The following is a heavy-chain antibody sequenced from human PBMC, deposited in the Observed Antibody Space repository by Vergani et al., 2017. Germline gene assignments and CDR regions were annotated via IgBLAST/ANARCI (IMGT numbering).Heavy chain of an antibody. V-gene: IGHV5-51*01. CDR2: IYPGDSDT. D-gene: IGHD3-10*01. Sequence: EVQLVQSGAEVKKPGESLKISCKGSGYSFTSYWIGWVRQMPGKGLEWMGIIYPGDSDTRYSPSFQGQVTISADKSISTAYLQWSSLKASDTAMYYCARTHWSGGPSYYYGSAVDYWGQGTLVTVSS. J-gene: IGHJ4*02. CDR1: GYSFTSYW. CDR3: ARTHWSGGPSYYYGSAVDY.